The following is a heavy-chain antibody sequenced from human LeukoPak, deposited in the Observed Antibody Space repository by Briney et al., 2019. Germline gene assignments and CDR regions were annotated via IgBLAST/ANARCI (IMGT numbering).Heavy chain of an antibody. J-gene: IGHJ4*02. Sequence: ASVKVSCKASGYTFTSYYMHWVRQAPGQGLEWMGIINPSGGSTSYAQKFQGRVTMTEDTSTDTAYMELSSLRSEDTAVYYCATVNEGLSFDYWGQGTLVTVSS. V-gene: IGHV1-46*01. CDR2: INPSGGST. CDR3: ATVNEGLSFDY. D-gene: IGHD3-22*01. CDR1: GYTFTSYY.